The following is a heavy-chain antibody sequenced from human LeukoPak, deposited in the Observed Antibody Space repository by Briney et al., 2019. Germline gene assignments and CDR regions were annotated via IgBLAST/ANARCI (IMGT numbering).Heavy chain of an antibody. CDR2: ISYDGSNK. V-gene: IGHV3-30-3*01. CDR1: GFTFSSYA. D-gene: IGHD1-14*01. Sequence: GGPLRLSCAASGFTFSSYAMHWARQAPGKGLEWVAVISYDGSNKYYADSVKGRFTISRDNSKNTLYLQMNSLRAEDTAVYYCARTGIQIVVAFDIWGQGTMVTVSS. J-gene: IGHJ3*02. CDR3: ARTGIQIVVAFDI.